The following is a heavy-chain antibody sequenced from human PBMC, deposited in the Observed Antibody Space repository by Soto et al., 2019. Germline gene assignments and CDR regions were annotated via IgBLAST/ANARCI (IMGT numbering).Heavy chain of an antibody. CDR1: GGSISSGGYY. D-gene: IGHD5-12*01. V-gene: IGHV4-31*03. Sequence: QVQLQESGPGLVKPSQTLSLTCTVSGGSISSGGYYWSWIRQHPGKGLEWIGYIYYSGSTYYNPSLKSRVTISVDTSKNQFSLKLSSVTAADTAVYYCARGIVATIELYYFDYWGQGTLVTVSS. CDR3: ARGIVATIELYYFDY. CDR2: IYYSGST. J-gene: IGHJ4*02.